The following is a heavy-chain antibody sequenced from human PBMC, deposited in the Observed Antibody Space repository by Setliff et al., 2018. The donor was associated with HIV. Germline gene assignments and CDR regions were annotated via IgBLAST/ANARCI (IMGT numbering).Heavy chain of an antibody. V-gene: IGHV4-39*07. CDR2: IYYSGST. CDR3: ATSRVVVLRFDP. Sequence: PSETLSLTCTVSGGSISSSSYYWGWIRQPPGKGLEWIGSIYYSGSTYYNPSLKSRVTISVDTSKNQFSLKLYSVTAADTAVYYCATSRVVVLRFDPWGHGTLVTVSS. D-gene: IGHD3-22*01. CDR1: GGSISSSSYY. J-gene: IGHJ5*02.